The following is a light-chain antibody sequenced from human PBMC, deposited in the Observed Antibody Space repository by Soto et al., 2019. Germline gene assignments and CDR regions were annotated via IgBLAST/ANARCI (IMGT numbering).Light chain of an antibody. V-gene: IGKV1-27*01. CDR2: AAS. CDR3: LQYNSYLWT. CDR1: RGIGNY. J-gene: IGKJ1*01. Sequence: DIQVTQSPSSLSASVGDRVTITCRASRGIGNYLAWYQQKPGKVPNLLIYAASALQSGVSSRFSGSGSGTDFTLTISSLQPGDVATYYCLQYNSYLWTFGQGTKVDIK.